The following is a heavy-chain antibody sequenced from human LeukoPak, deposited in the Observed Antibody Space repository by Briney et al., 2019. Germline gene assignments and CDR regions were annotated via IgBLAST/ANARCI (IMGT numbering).Heavy chain of an antibody. Sequence: PSETLSLTCTVSRDPISSTIHYWSWIRQPPGKGLEWIGSVYFNGNTYYNPSLKSRVTISVDRSKNQFSLNLNSVTAADTAVYYCARYGLLGLSEINAFDIWGQGTMVTVSS. J-gene: IGHJ3*02. CDR2: VYFNGNT. CDR3: ARYGLLGLSEINAFDI. CDR1: RDPISSTIHY. V-gene: IGHV4-39*07. D-gene: IGHD2-2*01.